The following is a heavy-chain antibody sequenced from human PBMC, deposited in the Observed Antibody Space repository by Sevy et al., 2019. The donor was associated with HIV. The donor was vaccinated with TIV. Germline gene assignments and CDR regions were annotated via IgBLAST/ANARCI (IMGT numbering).Heavy chain of an antibody. Sequence: GGSLRLSCEASGFTFSNYGMHWVRQAPGKGLEWVALISYDASNKYYGDSLNGRFTNPRDNSKNTPYLQMNSLRGEDTAAYYCANDPVFGVLIHKGQDSFHIWGQGTMVTVSS. CDR3: ANDPVFGVLIHKGQDSFHI. CDR1: GFTFSNYG. J-gene: IGHJ3*02. D-gene: IGHD3-3*01. CDR2: ISYDASNK. V-gene: IGHV3-30*18.